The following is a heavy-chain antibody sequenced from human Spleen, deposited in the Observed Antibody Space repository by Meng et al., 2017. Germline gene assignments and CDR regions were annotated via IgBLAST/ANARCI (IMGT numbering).Heavy chain of an antibody. CDR3: AVKDYTFWSGYSSYY. D-gene: IGHD3-3*01. CDR2: IGHSGFT. V-gene: IGHV4-39*01. Sequence: QPQLQESGPGLVKPSETLSLTCSVSGDSISSSDSYWGWIRQSPGKGLEWIGSIGHSGFTYYTPSLESRVTVSVDTSRSQFSLELTSVTAADTAVYYCAVKDYTFWSGYSSYYWGQGTLVTVSS. CDR1: GDSISSSDSY. J-gene: IGHJ4*02.